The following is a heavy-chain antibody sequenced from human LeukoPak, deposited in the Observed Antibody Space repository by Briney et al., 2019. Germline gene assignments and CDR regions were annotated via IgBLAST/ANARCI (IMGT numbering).Heavy chain of an antibody. CDR2: IRQDGGEK. CDR1: GFTFSAYW. J-gene: IGHJ4*02. V-gene: IGHV3-7*03. D-gene: IGHD3-10*01. CDR3: ARDRGADRFDY. Sequence: SGGSLRLSCAASGFTFSAYWMSWVRQAPGKGLKWVANIRQDGGEKWYMDSVKGRFTISRDNANNSLYLKLDNLRAEDSGIYYCARDRGADRFDYWGQGALVTVSS.